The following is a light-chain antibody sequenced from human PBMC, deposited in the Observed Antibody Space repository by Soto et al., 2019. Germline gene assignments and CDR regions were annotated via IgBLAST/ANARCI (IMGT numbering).Light chain of an antibody. CDR1: SSDVGSYNL. Sequence: QSVLTQPASVSGSPGQSITISCTGTSSDVGSYNLVSWYQQHPGKAPKLVIYEGSRRPSGVSYRFSGSKSGNTASLTISGLQAEDEADYYCCSYAGSSNYVFGNGTKVTVL. CDR3: CSYAGSSNYV. V-gene: IGLV2-23*01. J-gene: IGLJ1*01. CDR2: EGS.